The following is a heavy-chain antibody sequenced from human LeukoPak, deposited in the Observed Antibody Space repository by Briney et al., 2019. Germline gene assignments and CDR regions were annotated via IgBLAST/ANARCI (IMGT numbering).Heavy chain of an antibody. D-gene: IGHD3-10*01. V-gene: IGHV3-23*01. CDR1: GFSFNNYL. CDR3: AKECDYSPGHKFDL. CDR2: LFTGGGRT. J-gene: IGHJ4*02. Sequence: GSLRLSCAASGFSFNNYLMSWVRQAPGKGLEWVSVLFTGGGRTLYADSVKGRFTISGDTSRTTLYLQMNGLRAEDTAVYYCAKECDYSPGHKFDLWGQGTLVTVSS.